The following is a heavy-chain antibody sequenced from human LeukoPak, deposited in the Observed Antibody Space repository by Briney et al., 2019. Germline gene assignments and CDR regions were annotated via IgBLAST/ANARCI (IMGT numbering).Heavy chain of an antibody. V-gene: IGHV1-8*01. D-gene: IGHD3-10*01. J-gene: IGHJ4*02. CDR1: GYTFTSYD. Sequence: ASVEVSCKASGYTFTSYDINWVRQATGQGLEWMGWMNPNSGNTGYAQKFQGRVTMTRNTSISTAYMELSSLRSEDTAVYYCARGQYGSGSYVYWGQGTLVTVSS. CDR2: MNPNSGNT. CDR3: ARGQYGSGSYVY.